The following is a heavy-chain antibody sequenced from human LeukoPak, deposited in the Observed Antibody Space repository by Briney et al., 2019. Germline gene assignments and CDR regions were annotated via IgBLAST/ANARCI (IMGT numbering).Heavy chain of an antibody. CDR1: GGSLSGYY. J-gene: IGHJ5*02. CDR2: INHSGST. D-gene: IGHD2-2*01. V-gene: IGHV4-34*01. CDR3: ARGYVVVPAAPEANWFDP. Sequence: SETLSLTCAVYGGSLSGYYWSWIRQPPGKGLEWIGEINHSGSTNYNPSLKSRVTISVGTSKNQFSLKLSSVTAADTAVYYCARGYVVVPAAPEANWFDPWGQGTLVTVSS.